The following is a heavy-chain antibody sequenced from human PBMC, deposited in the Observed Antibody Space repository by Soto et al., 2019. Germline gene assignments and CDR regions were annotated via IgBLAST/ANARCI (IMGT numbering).Heavy chain of an antibody. Sequence: QVQLQESGPGLVKPSQTLSLTCTVSGGSISSGDYYWSWIRQPPGKGLGGIGYLYYSGSTYHNPSLKSRVTISVDTSKNQFSLKLSSVTAADTAVYYCALHGDILTGYPKTWFDPWGQGTLVTVSS. D-gene: IGHD3-9*01. CDR2: LYYSGST. V-gene: IGHV4-30-4*01. CDR1: GGSISSGDYY. J-gene: IGHJ5*02. CDR3: ALHGDILTGYPKTWFDP.